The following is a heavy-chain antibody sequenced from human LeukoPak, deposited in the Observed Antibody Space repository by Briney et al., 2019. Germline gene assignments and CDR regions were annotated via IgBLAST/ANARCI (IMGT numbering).Heavy chain of an antibody. CDR3: ARLRQLVPRV. Sequence: PSETLSLTCTVSGGSISSSSYYWGWIRQPPGKGLEWIGSIYYSGSTYYTPSLKSRVTISVDTSKNQFSLKLSSVTAADTAVYYCARLRQLVPRVWGQGTLVTVSS. D-gene: IGHD6-13*01. J-gene: IGHJ4*02. V-gene: IGHV4-39*01. CDR1: GGSISSSSYY. CDR2: IYYSGST.